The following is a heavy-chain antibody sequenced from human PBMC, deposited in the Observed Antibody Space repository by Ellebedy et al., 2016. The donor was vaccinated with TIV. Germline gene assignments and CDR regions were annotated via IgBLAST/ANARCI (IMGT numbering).Heavy chain of an antibody. V-gene: IGHV2-26*01. CDR2: IFSSVER. CDR1: GFSLHNDRMG. Sequence: SGPTLVQPTGPLTLTCTVSGFSLHNDRMGVSWIREPPGNALEWLTHIFSSVERSYSTSLKSRLTISKDTSKSQVVLTMTNMDPVDTSTYYCARIPRLGENGDVWGQGTTVTVSS. D-gene: IGHD3-10*01. J-gene: IGHJ6*02. CDR3: ARIPRLGENGDV.